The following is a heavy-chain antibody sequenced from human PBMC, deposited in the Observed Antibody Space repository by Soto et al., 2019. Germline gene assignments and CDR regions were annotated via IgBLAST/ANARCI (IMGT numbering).Heavy chain of an antibody. V-gene: IGHV1-46*01. CDR2: INPTDGGT. J-gene: IGHJ3*02. CDR1: GYTFTSYY. D-gene: IGHD1-26*01. CDR3: AREVGAIGFDI. Sequence: QVQLVQSGAEVKKSGDSVKVSCKASGYTFTSYYMHWVRQAPGQGLEWMGIINPTDGGTSYAQKFQGRVTMTRDTSTSTLYMELSSLRSEDTALYYCAREVGAIGFDIWGQGTMVTVSS.